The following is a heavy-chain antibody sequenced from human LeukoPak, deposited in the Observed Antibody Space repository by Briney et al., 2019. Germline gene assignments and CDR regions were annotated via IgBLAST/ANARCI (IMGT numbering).Heavy chain of an antibody. J-gene: IGHJ4*02. Sequence: PSETLSLTCTVSGDSLSRYYWSWIRQSAGKELEWIGRIYNGGIITYNPSLKGRVTMSIDTSNNQFSLRLRFVTAADTAVYYCARVARCTSCFDVDYWGQGTLVTVSS. D-gene: IGHD2-2*01. CDR3: ARVARCTSCFDVDY. V-gene: IGHV4-4*07. CDR2: IYNGGII. CDR1: GDSLSRYY.